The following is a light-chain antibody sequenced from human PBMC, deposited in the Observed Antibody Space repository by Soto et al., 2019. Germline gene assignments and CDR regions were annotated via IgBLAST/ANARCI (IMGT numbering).Light chain of an antibody. CDR3: KHNYNTPIT. CDR1: QSISNY. V-gene: IGKV1-39*01. J-gene: IGKJ5*01. CDR2: AAS. Sequence: NEVTQSPSSLSASVGDRVTISCRASQSISNYLNWYQQKPAKAPRLLIHAASSLQSGLPSRFSGSGSGTDFTLTITSLQPEDFATYYCKHNYNTPITGGYVTRLKI.